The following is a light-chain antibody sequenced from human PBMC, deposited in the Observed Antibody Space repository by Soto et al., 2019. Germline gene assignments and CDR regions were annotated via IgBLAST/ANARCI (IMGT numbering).Light chain of an antibody. CDR3: QQRYSTRLT. J-gene: IGKJ4*01. Sequence: DIQMTQSPSSLSASIGDRVTITCRASQSISSYLNWYQHRPGKAPKLLIYAASSLQPGVPSRFSGSGSGTNLNLTIRRLQPEDFRIYFCQQRYSTRLTFGGGTKVEIK. V-gene: IGKV1-39*01. CDR2: AAS. CDR1: QSISSY.